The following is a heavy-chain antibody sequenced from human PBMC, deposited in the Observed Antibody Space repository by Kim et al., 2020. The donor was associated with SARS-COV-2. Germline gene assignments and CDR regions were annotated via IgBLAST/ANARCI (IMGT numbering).Heavy chain of an antibody. D-gene: IGHD2-21*01. CDR3: ARDVVVPYDTGAFDI. CDR1: GYTFSRYS. Sequence: ASVKVSCKASGYTFSRYSMQWVRQAPGQSLEWLGWIRAGTGQTRYSQKFQGRITIIRGTSASTDYMELSSLTSEDTAVYYCARDVVVPYDTGAFDIWGQGTMVTVSS. V-gene: IGHV1-3*01. J-gene: IGHJ3*02. CDR2: IRAGTGQT.